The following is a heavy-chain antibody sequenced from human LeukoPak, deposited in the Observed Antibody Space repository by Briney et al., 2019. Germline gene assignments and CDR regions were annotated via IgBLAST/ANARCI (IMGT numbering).Heavy chain of an antibody. CDR1: GFTFSNAW. D-gene: IGHD1-26*01. Sequence: PGGSLRLSCAASGFTFSNAWMSWVRQAPGKGLGWVGRIKSKTDGGTTDYAAPVKGRFTISRDDSKNTLYLQMNSLKTEDTAVYYCTPVGSYLGNNWFDPWGQGTLVTVSS. CDR2: IKSKTDGGTT. CDR3: TPVGSYLGNNWFDP. J-gene: IGHJ5*02. V-gene: IGHV3-15*01.